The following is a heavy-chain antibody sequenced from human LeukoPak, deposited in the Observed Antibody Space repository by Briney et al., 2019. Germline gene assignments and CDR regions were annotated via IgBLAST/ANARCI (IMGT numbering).Heavy chain of an antibody. V-gene: IGHV1-18*01. CDR1: GYTFTRYG. Sequence: ASVRVSCKASGYTFTRYGISWVRQAPGQGLQWLGWISASNGNTNYAQKFRDRVTMSTDTSTGTAYLDVRSLTSDDTAVYYCARGFIAVATPGEDYWGQGTLVTVSS. J-gene: IGHJ4*02. D-gene: IGHD3-10*01. CDR2: ISASNGNT. CDR3: ARGFIAVATPGEDY.